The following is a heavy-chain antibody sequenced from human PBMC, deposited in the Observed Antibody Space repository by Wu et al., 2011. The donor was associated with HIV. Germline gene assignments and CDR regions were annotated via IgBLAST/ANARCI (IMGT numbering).Heavy chain of an antibody. CDR1: GYTFTSYD. V-gene: IGHV1-8*02. J-gene: IGHJ4*02. Sequence: QVQLVQSGAEVKKPGASVKVSCKASGYTFTSYDISWVRQATGQGLEWMGWMNPNSGNTGYTQNFQGRVTMTRNTSITTVYMELSSLRSEDTAVYYCARGRVYCSSTNCYRNYFDYWGQGTLVTVSS. D-gene: IGHD2-2*02. CDR2: MNPNSGNT. CDR3: ARGRVYCSSTNCYRNYFDY.